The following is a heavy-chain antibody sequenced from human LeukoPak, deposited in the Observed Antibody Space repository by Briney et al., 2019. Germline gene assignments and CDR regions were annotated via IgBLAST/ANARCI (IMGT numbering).Heavy chain of an antibody. CDR2: IYPGDSDT. CDR1: GYRITVYL. CDR3: ARRRKQWLAPYYFDY. Sequence: SLKNSRKGSGYRITVYLSGWGSKIPEKGLEWMGIIYPGDSDTRYSPSFQGQVTISADKSISTAYLQWSSLKASDTAMYYCARRRKQWLAPYYFDYWGQGTLVTVSS. D-gene: IGHD6-19*01. V-gene: IGHV5-51*01. J-gene: IGHJ4*02.